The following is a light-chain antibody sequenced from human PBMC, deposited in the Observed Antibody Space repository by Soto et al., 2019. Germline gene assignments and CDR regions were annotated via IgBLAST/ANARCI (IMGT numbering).Light chain of an antibody. Sequence: DIQMTQSPSSLSASVGDRGTITCLASQSVSIYLNWYQQKPGKAPKLLIFTASSLQSGVPSRFSGSGSGTDFTLTIHGLQPEDFATYYCQQSSSSPQTFGQGTKVDIK. V-gene: IGKV1-39*01. CDR2: TAS. CDR3: QQSSSSPQT. J-gene: IGKJ2*01. CDR1: QSVSIY.